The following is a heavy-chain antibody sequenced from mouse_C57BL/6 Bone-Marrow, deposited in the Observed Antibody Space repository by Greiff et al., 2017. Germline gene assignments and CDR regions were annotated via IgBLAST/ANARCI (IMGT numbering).Heavy chain of an antibody. CDR1: GFTFSDYY. Sequence: EVKLVESGGGLVQPGGSLKLSCAASGFTFSDYYMYWVRQTPEKRLEWVAYISNGGGCTYYQDTVKGRFTFSRDNAKNTLYLQMSRLKSEDTAMYYCARGPGVVTHYYAMDYWGQGTSVTVSS. J-gene: IGHJ4*01. D-gene: IGHD2-12*01. CDR3: ARGPGVVTHYYAMDY. CDR2: ISNGGGCT. V-gene: IGHV5-12*01.